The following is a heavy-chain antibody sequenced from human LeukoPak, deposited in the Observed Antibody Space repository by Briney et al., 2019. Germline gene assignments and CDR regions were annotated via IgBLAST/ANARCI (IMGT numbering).Heavy chain of an antibody. D-gene: IGHD3-3*01. Sequence: ASLKVSCKAFGYTFTSYYIHWVRQAPGQGLEWMGVIYLRGNAASYSQKFQGRINMTTDTSTTTVYMELSSLRSDDTAVYYCARVYYRRSGYYNPFDYWGQGTLVTVSS. J-gene: IGHJ4*02. CDR3: ARVYYRRSGYYNPFDY. CDR2: IYLRGNAA. CDR1: GYTFTSYY. V-gene: IGHV1-46*01.